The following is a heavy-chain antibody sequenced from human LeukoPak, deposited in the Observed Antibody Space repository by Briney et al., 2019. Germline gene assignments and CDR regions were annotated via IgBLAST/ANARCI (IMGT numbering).Heavy chain of an antibody. Sequence: ASVKVSCKASGGTFSSYAISWVRQAPGQGFEWMGGIIPIFGTANYAQKFQGRVTITADESTSTAYMELSSLRSEDTAVYYCALSLHCSSTSCYFDYWGQGTLVTVSS. V-gene: IGHV1-69*13. CDR1: GGTFSSYA. J-gene: IGHJ4*02. CDR2: IIPIFGTA. D-gene: IGHD2-2*01. CDR3: ALSLHCSSTSCYFDY.